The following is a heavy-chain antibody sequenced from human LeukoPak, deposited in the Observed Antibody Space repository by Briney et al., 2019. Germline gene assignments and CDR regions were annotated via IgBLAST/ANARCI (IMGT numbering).Heavy chain of an antibody. V-gene: IGHV4-39*07. CDR3: ASSMVRGVNYGMDV. D-gene: IGHD3-10*01. CDR1: GGSISSSSYY. J-gene: IGHJ6*02. CDR2: IYYSGST. Sequence: SETLSLTCTVSGGSISSSSYYWGWIRQPPGKGLEWIGSIYYSGSTYYNPSLKSRVTISVDTSKNQFSLKLSSVTAADTAVYYCASSMVRGVNYGMDVWGQGTTVTVSS.